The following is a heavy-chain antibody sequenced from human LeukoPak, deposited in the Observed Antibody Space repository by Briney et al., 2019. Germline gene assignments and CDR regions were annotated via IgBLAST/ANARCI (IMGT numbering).Heavy chain of an antibody. J-gene: IGHJ4*02. CDR1: GFTFSYYS. CDR3: ARGSYGDYPGY. D-gene: IGHD4-17*01. Sequence: GGSLRLSCAASGFTFSYYSMNWVRQAPGKGLEWASYISSSSDYIYYGDSVKGRFTISRDNAKNSLYLQMNSLRADDTAVYYCARGSYGDYPGYWGQGTLVTVSS. V-gene: IGHV3-21*01. CDR2: ISSSSDYI.